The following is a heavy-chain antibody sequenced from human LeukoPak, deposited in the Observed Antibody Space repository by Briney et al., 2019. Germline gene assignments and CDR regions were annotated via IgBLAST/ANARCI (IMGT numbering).Heavy chain of an antibody. V-gene: IGHV4-59*08. CDR1: GHSINSYY. CDR2: IYSSGST. CDR3: ARHFRTGGRSTDAFDM. J-gene: IGHJ3*02. Sequence: TSETLCLTCTVSGHSINSYYWRWIRQSPGKGLEWIGYIYSSGSTKYNPSLSGRVTISVDTPKNHFPLRLSSVPATAVSVYYCARHFRTGGRSTDAFDMWGQGTMVTVSS. D-gene: IGHD2-15*01.